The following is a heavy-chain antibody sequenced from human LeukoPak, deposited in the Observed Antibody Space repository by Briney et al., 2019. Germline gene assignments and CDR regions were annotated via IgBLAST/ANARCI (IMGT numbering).Heavy chain of an antibody. D-gene: IGHD7-27*01. Sequence: PGGSLRLSCAASGFTFSDYWMHWVRQAPGKGLVWVSRISSDGSTTHYADSVKGRFTISRDNAKNTLFLHMNSLRAEDTAVYYCNVRWGPNSDYWGQGTLVTVSS. J-gene: IGHJ4*02. CDR3: NVRWGPNSDY. CDR1: GFTFSDYW. V-gene: IGHV3-74*01. CDR2: ISSDGSTT.